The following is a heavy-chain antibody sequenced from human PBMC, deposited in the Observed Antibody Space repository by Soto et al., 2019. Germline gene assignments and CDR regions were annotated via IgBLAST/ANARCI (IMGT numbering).Heavy chain of an antibody. J-gene: IGHJ5*02. CDR2: IIPIFGTA. V-gene: IGHV1-69*06. CDR3: ARDGYSYGYGNWFDP. Sequence: ASVKVSCKASGGTFSSYAISWVRQAPGQGLEWMGGIIPIFGTANYAQKFQGRATITADKSTSTAYMELSSLRSEDTAVYYCARDGYSYGYGNWFDPWGQGTLVTVSS. D-gene: IGHD5-18*01. CDR1: GGTFSSYA.